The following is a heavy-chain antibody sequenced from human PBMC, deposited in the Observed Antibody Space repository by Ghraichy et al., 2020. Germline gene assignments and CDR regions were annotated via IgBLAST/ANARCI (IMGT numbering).Heavy chain of an antibody. Sequence: SETLSLTCAVYGGSFSGYYWSWIRQPPGKGLEWIGEINHSGSTNYNPSLKSRVTISVDTSKNQFSLKLSSVTAADTAVYYCARERVLRFSFNWFDPWGQGTLVTVSS. CDR1: GGSFSGYY. CDR3: ARERVLRFSFNWFDP. V-gene: IGHV4-34*01. CDR2: INHSGST. D-gene: IGHD3-3*01. J-gene: IGHJ5*02.